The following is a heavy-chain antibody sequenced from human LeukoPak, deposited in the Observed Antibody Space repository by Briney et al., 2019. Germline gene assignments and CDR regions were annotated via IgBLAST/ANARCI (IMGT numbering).Heavy chain of an antibody. J-gene: IGHJ4*02. CDR2: INTNGRTT. CDR1: GFTFSSYV. V-gene: IGHV3-23*05. D-gene: IGHD1-14*01. Sequence: PGGSLRISCAASGFTFSSYVMSWVRQAPGKGLEWVSIINTNGRTTYYADSVKGRLTISRDNSKNTLYLQMNSLRAEDTAVYYCAKHPESGNFDYWGRGTLVTVSS. CDR3: AKHPESGNFDY.